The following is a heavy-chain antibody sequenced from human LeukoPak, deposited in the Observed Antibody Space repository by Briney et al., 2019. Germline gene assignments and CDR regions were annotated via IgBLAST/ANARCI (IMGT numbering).Heavy chain of an antibody. CDR2: SGTYGRT. CDR3: ARGMDGYGPDPFDI. D-gene: IGHD5-24*01. V-gene: IGHV3-53*01. Sequence: GGSLRLSCAASGFTVSSNYMSWVRPAQGQGPEWGSVSGTYGRTQYADSVKGRFTISRDSSKNTLYLQINMLRADDTAVYYCARGMDGYGPDPFDIWGQGTMVTVSS. CDR1: GFTVSSNY. J-gene: IGHJ3*02.